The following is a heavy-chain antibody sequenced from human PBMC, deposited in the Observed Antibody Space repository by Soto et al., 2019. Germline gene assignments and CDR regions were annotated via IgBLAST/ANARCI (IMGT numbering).Heavy chain of an antibody. Sequence: SETLSLTCTVSGGSISSGGYYWSWIRQHPGKGLEWIGYIYYSGSTYYNPSLKSRVTISVDTSKNQLSLKLSSVTAADTAVYYCASIYSSSWYPFDYWGQGTLVTVSS. CDR1: GGSISSGGYY. D-gene: IGHD6-13*01. CDR3: ASIYSSSWYPFDY. J-gene: IGHJ4*02. V-gene: IGHV4-31*03. CDR2: IYYSGST.